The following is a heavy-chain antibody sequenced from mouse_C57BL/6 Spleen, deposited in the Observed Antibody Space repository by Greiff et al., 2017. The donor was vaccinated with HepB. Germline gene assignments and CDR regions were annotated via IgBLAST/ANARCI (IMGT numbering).Heavy chain of an antibody. V-gene: IGHV1-22*01. J-gene: IGHJ1*03. CDR3: ARKLRPGYFDV. Sequence: VQLQQSGPELVKPGASVKMSCKASGYTFTDYNMPWVKQSHGKSLEWIGYINPNNGGTSYNQKFKGKATLTVNKSSSTAYMELRSLTSEDSAVYYCARKLRPGYFDVWGTGTTVTVSS. CDR2: INPNNGGT. D-gene: IGHD2-4*01. CDR1: GYTFTDYN.